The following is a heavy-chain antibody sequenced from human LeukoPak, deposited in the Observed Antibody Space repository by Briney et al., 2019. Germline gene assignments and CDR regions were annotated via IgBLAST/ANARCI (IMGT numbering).Heavy chain of an antibody. V-gene: IGHV1-8*01. J-gene: IGHJ4*02. CDR3: ARGPSPYYYDSSGYYS. Sequence: ASVKVSCKASGYTFTSYDINWVRQATGQGLEWMGWMNPNSGNTGYAQKFQGRVTMTRNTSISTAYMELSSLRFEDTAVYYCARGPSPYYYDSSGYYSWGQGTLVTVSS. CDR2: MNPNSGNT. D-gene: IGHD3-22*01. CDR1: GYTFTSYD.